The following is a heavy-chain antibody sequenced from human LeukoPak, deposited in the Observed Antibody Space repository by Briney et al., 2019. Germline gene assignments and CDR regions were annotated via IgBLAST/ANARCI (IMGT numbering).Heavy chain of an antibody. Sequence: PGGSLRLSCAASGFTFSSYSMNWVRQAPGKGLECFSYISSSSSTIYYGDSVKGRFTISRDNAKNSLYLQMNSLRDEDTAVYYCTTQRRRGATTSSWYFDLWGRGTLVTVSS. J-gene: IGHJ2*01. CDR3: TTQRRRGATTSSWYFDL. V-gene: IGHV3-48*02. CDR1: GFTFSSYS. CDR2: ISSSSSTI. D-gene: IGHD1-26*01.